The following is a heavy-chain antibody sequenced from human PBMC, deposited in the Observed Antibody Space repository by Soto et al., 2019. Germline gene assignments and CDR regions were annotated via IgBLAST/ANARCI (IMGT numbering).Heavy chain of an antibody. V-gene: IGHV1-24*01. CDR1: GYTLTELS. D-gene: IGHD3-10*01. Sequence: GASVKVSCKVSGYTLTELSMHWVRQAPGKGLEWMGGFDPEDGETNYAQKFQERVTITRDMSTSTAYMELSSLRSEDTAVYYCAAESGVRISGYYGMDVWGQGTTVTVSS. J-gene: IGHJ6*02. CDR3: AAESGVRISGYYGMDV. CDR2: FDPEDGET.